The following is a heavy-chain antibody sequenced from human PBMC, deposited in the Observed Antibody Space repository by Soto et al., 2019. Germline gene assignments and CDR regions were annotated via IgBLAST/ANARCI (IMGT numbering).Heavy chain of an antibody. D-gene: IGHD3-10*01. V-gene: IGHV3-48*01. CDR2: ISSSSSTI. CDR1: GFTFSSYS. J-gene: IGHJ4*02. CDR3: AREGKGEQKYYFDY. Sequence: EVQLVESGGGLVQPGGSLRLSCAASGFTFSSYSMNWVRQAPGKGLEWVSYISSSSSTIYYADSVKGRFTISRDNAKNSLYLQMNSLRAEDTAVYYCAREGKGEQKYYFDYWGQGTLVTVSS.